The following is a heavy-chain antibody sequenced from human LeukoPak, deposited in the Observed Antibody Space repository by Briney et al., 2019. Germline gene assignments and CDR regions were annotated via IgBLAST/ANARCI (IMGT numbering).Heavy chain of an antibody. CDR1: GFTFSSYS. V-gene: IGHV3-21*01. D-gene: IGHD1-26*01. Sequence: GGSLRLSCAASGFTFSSYSMNWVRQAPGKGLEWVSSISSSSSYIYYADSVKGRFTISRDNAKNSLYLQMNSLRAEDTAVYYCARGSVVGATRYYMDVWGKGTTVTISS. CDR2: ISSSSSYI. J-gene: IGHJ6*03. CDR3: ARGSVVGATRYYMDV.